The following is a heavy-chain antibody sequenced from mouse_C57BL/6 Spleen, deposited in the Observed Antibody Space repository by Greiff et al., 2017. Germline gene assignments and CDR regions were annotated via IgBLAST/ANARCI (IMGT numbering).Heavy chain of an antibody. CDR3: ARKEDDYGGFAY. Sequence: EVQLVESGGGLVKPGGSLKLSCAASGFTFSDYRMHWVRQAPEQGLEWVAYISSGSGTIYYADTVKGRFTISRDNAKNTLFLQMTSLRSEDTAMYYCARKEDDYGGFAYWGQGTLVTVSA. V-gene: IGHV5-17*01. D-gene: IGHD2-4*01. CDR2: ISSGSGTI. J-gene: IGHJ3*01. CDR1: GFTFSDYR.